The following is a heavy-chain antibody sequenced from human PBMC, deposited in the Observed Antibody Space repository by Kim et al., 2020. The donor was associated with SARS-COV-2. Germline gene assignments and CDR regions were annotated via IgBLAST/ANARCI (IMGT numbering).Heavy chain of an antibody. J-gene: IGHJ4*02. CDR3: ARDLYYYDSSGYYFDY. V-gene: IGHV3-30*07. D-gene: IGHD3-22*01. Sequence: VKGRFPISRDNSKNTLYLQMNSLSAEDTAVYYCARDLYYYDSSGYYFDYWGQGTLVTVSS.